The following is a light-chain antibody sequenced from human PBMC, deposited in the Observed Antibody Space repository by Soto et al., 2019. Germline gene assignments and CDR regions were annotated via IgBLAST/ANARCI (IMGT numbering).Light chain of an antibody. V-gene: IGKV1-5*03. CDR3: QKYNSYWT. CDR1: QNINTW. CDR2: KAS. J-gene: IGKJ1*01. Sequence: DIQMTQSPSTLSASVGDRVTIXCRASQNINTWLAWYQQKPGKAPNLLIYKASTLESGVPSRFNGSGSGTEFTLTISSLQPADFATYYCQKYNSYWTFGPGTKVDIK.